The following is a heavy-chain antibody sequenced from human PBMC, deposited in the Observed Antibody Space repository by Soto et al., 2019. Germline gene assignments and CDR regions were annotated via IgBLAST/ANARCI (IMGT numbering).Heavy chain of an antibody. Sequence: HPGGSLRLSCAASGFTLSSYAMKWVRQAPGKGLEWVSLIGESGTPTYYADSVKGRFTISRDNSGNTLFLEMYSLRAEDTAMYYCAKVTLRPYYFDHCVPGTPATVPS. CDR2: IGESGTPT. D-gene: IGHD2-21*01. V-gene: IGHV3-23*01. J-gene: IGHJ4*02. CDR1: GFTLSSYA. CDR3: AKVTLRPYYFDH.